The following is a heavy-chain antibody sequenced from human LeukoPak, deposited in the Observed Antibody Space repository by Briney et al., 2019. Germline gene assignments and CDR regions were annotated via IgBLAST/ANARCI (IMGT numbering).Heavy chain of an antibody. CDR1: GVSFSGYY. CDR2: INHSGST. D-gene: IGHD5-24*01. Sequence: SETLSLTCAVYGVSFSGYYWSWIRQPPGKGLEWIGEINHSGSTNYNPSLKSRVTISVDTSKNQFSLKLSSVTAADTAVYYCASGRDGYNWDFVNYWGQGTLVTVSS. CDR3: ASGRDGYNWDFVNY. V-gene: IGHV4-34*01. J-gene: IGHJ4*02.